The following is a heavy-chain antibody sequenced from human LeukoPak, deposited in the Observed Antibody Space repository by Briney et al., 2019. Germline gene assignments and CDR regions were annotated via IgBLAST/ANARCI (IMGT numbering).Heavy chain of an antibody. CDR1: GFTFSSYA. CDR2: ISGSGGST. V-gene: IGHV3-23*01. Sequence: TGGSLRLSCAASGFTFSSYAMSWVRQAPGKGLEWVSAISGSGGSTYYADSVKGRFTISRDNSKNTLYLQINSLRAEDTAVYYCAKDYTISEYSGGWPFDYWGQGTLVTVSS. D-gene: IGHD6-19*01. J-gene: IGHJ4*02. CDR3: AKDYTISEYSGGWPFDY.